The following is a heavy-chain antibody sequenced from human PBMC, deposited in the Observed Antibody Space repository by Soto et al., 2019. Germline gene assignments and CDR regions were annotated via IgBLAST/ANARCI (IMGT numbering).Heavy chain of an antibody. D-gene: IGHD3-3*01. CDR3: ARQPTTWIFGVVPGMDV. CDR2: IYSGDST. Sequence: GGSLTLSCAASGFTVSSNDMSWVHQAPGKGLEWVSVIYSGDSTYYADSVKGRFTISRDNSKNTLYLQMNSLRAEDTAVYFCARQPTTWIFGVVPGMDVWGQGTTVTVSS. V-gene: IGHV3-53*01. CDR1: GFTVSSND. J-gene: IGHJ6*02.